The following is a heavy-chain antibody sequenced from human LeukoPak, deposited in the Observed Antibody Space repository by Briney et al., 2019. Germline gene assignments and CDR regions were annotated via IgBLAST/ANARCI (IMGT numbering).Heavy chain of an antibody. CDR1: GGSFSGYY. J-gene: IGHJ4*02. V-gene: IGHV4-34*01. D-gene: IGHD2-21*02. CDR3: ATRNLAYCGGDCYH. Sequence: SETLSLTCAVYGGSFSGYYWSWIRQPPGKGLEWIGEINHSGSTNYNPSLKSRVTISVDTSKNQFSLKLSSVTAADTAVYYCATRNLAYCGGDCYHWGQGTLVTVSS. CDR2: INHSGST.